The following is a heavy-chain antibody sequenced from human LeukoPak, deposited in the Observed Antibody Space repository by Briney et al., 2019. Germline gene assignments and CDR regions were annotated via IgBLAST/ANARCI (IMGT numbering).Heavy chain of an antibody. CDR1: GGSISSYY. J-gene: IGHJ3*02. Sequence: SETLSLTCTVSGGSISSYYWNWVRQPPGKGLEWIGYIYYSGSTNYNPSLKSRVTISVDTSKNQFSLKLSSVTAADTAVYYCARHVVTHDAFDIWGQGTMVTVSS. CDR2: IYYSGST. D-gene: IGHD2-15*01. CDR3: ARHVVTHDAFDI. V-gene: IGHV4-59*08.